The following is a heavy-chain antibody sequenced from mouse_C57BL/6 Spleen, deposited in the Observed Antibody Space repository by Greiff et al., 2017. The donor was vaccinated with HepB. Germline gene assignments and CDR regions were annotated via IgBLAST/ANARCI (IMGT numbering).Heavy chain of an antibody. J-gene: IGHJ4*01. CDR3: ARYDYGSTMDY. CDR2: IRNKANGYTT. CDR1: GFTFTDYY. V-gene: IGHV7-3*01. Sequence: EVNVVESGGGLVQPGGSLSLSCAASGFTFTDYYMSWVRQPPGKALEWLGFIRNKANGYTTEYSASVKGRFTISRDNSQSILYLQMNALRAEDSATYYCARYDYGSTMDYWGQGTSVTVSS. D-gene: IGHD1-1*01.